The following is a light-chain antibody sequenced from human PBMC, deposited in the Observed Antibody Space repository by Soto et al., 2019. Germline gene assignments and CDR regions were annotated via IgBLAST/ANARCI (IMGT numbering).Light chain of an antibody. Sequence: EVMLTHSPVTLSLSPGESSTLSCRASQSFRGLLAWYQQKPGQAPRLLIYDAYNRATGIPPRFSGSGSGTDFTLTISSLEPEDSAVYYCQQCVTSPWTFGQGTKVDIK. CDR2: DAY. J-gene: IGKJ1*01. V-gene: IGKV3-11*01. CDR1: QSFRGL. CDR3: QQCVTSPWT.